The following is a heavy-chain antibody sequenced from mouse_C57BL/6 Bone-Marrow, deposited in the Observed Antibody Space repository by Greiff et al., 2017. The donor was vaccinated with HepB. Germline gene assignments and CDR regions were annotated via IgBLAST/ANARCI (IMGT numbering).Heavy chain of an antibody. V-gene: IGHV1-7*01. Sequence: VQLVESGAELAKPGASVKLSCKASGYTFTSYWMHWVKQRPGQGLEWIGYINPSSGYTKYNQKFKDKATLTADKSSSTAYMQLSSLTYEDSAVYYCARWLLRDYYAMDYWGQGTSVTVSS. D-gene: IGHD2-3*01. CDR2: INPSSGYT. J-gene: IGHJ4*01. CDR1: GYTFTSYW. CDR3: ARWLLRDYYAMDY.